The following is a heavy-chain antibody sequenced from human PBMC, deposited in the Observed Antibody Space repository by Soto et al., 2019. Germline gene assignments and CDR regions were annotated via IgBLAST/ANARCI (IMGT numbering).Heavy chain of an antibody. CDR1: GFTFDDYA. CDR2: ISWNSGSI. D-gene: IGHD3-10*01. CDR3: AKDIKSAGSIGGYFQL. Sequence: GGSLRLSCAASGFTFDDYAMHWVRQAPGKGLEWVSGISWNSGSIGYADSVKGRFTISRANAKNSLYLQMNSLRAEDNSLYYCAKDIKSAGSIGGYFQLWGQGTPVTVSS. J-gene: IGHJ1*01. V-gene: IGHV3-9*01.